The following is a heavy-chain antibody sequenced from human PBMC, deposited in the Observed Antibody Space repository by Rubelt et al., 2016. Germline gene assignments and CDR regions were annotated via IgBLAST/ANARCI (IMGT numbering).Heavy chain of an antibody. J-gene: IGHJ4*02. Sequence: QVQVHLLGAGLLRPSETLSLTCDVYDESFRGYFWSWIRQAPGKGLEWLGEINHSDTTKYNPAVKSRVTISVDTSKNQFSLRLTSVTAADASVNYYTRGGRYSNTPHNFVYWSQGTLVTVSS. CDR2: INHSDTT. CDR3: TRGGRYSNTPHNFVY. V-gene: IGHV4-34*01. CDR1: DESFRGYF. D-gene: IGHD4-11*01.